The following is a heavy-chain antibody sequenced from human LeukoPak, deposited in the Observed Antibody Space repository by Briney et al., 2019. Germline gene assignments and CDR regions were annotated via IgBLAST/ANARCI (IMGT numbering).Heavy chain of an antibody. CDR2: INHSGST. CDR3: ARLDIVVVPAAILGRFDP. V-gene: IGHV4-34*01. J-gene: IGHJ5*02. CDR1: GGSFSGYY. Sequence: PSETLSLTCAVYGGSFSGYYWSWIRQPPGKGLEWIGDINHSGSTNYNPSLKSRVTISVDTSKNQFSLKLSSVTAADTAVYYCARLDIVVVPAAILGRFDPWGQGTLVTVSS. D-gene: IGHD2-2*03.